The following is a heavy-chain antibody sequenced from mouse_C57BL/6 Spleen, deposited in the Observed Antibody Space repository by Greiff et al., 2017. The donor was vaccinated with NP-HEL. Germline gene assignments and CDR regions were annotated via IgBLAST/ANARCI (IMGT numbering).Heavy chain of an antibody. Sequence: QVQLKQSGPELVKPGASVKISCKASGYAFSSSWMNWVKQRPGKGLEWIGRIYPGDGDTNYNGKFKGKATLTADKSSSTAYMQLSSLTSEDSAVYFCARPTTVVGGYFDYWGQGTTLTVSS. CDR3: ARPTTVVGGYFDY. V-gene: IGHV1-82*01. CDR2: IYPGDGDT. CDR1: GYAFSSSW. J-gene: IGHJ2*01. D-gene: IGHD1-1*01.